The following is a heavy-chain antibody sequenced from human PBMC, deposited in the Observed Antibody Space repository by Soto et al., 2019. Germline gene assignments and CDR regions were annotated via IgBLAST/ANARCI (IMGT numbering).Heavy chain of an antibody. V-gene: IGHV1-3*01. CDR3: ARENSGSGSCFDY. Sequence: ASVKVSCKAFGYSFTNYNIHWVRQAPGQRLEWMGWIDAGNGYKKYSQKFQGRLTITRDTSATTVYMDLSSLTSEDTAVYFCARENSGSGSCFDYWGQGTLVTV. J-gene: IGHJ4*02. D-gene: IGHD3-10*01. CDR1: GYSFTNYN. CDR2: IDAGNGYK.